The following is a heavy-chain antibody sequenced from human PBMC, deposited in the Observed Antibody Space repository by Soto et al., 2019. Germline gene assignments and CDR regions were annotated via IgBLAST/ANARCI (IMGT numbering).Heavy chain of an antibody. D-gene: IGHD2-2*01. CDR1: GFTFSSYA. V-gene: IGHV3-30-3*01. CDR3: AREYCSTTSCWGGMDV. J-gene: IGHJ6*02. CDR2: MSYDGNNK. Sequence: GGSLRLSCAASGFTFSSYAMHWVRQAPGKGLEWVAVMSYDGNNKYYVDSVKGRFTVSRDHSKNTLYLQMNSLRAEDTAVYYCAREYCSTTSCWGGMDVWGQGTTVTVSS.